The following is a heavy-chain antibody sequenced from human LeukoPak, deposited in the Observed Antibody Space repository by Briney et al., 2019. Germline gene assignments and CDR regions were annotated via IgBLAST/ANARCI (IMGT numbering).Heavy chain of an antibody. D-gene: IGHD6-19*01. CDR1: GYTFTDYY. Sequence: SVNASCTASGYTFTDYYMHWVRQAPGHGLEWMGWINPNSGGTNYAQKFQGRVTMTRDTSISTAYMELSRLRSDDTAVYYCARGAVAGTGGSFDYWGQGTLVTVSS. CDR3: ARGAVAGTGGSFDY. J-gene: IGHJ4*02. CDR2: INPNSGGT. V-gene: IGHV1-2*02.